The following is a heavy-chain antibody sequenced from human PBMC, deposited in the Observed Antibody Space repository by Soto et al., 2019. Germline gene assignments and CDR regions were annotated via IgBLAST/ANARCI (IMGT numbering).Heavy chain of an antibody. CDR2: IYYSGST. Sequence: QVQLQESGPGLVKPSETLSLTCTVSGGSISSYYWSWIRQPPGKGLEWIGYIYYSGSTNYNPSLNSRVTISVDTSKHQFSLKLSSVTAADTAVYYCARGGATRITIFGVVLPSQYYGMDVWGQGTTVTVSS. CDR3: ARGGATRITIFGVVLPSQYYGMDV. V-gene: IGHV4-59*01. J-gene: IGHJ6*02. D-gene: IGHD3-3*01. CDR1: GGSISSYY.